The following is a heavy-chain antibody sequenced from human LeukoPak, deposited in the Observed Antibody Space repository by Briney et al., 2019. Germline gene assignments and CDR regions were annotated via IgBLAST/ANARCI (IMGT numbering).Heavy chain of an antibody. J-gene: IGHJ3*02. Sequence: GGSLRLSCAASGFTFSDYYMSWIRQAPGKGLEWVSYISSSGSTIYYADSVKGRFTISRDNATNSLYLQMNSLRAEDTAVYYCARAVINDAFDIWGQGTMVTVSS. CDR3: ARAVINDAFDI. CDR2: ISSSGSTI. CDR1: GFTFSDYY. D-gene: IGHD3-10*01. V-gene: IGHV3-11*01.